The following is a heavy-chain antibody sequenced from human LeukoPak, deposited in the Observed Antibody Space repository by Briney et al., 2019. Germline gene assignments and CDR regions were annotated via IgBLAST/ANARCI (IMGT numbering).Heavy chain of an antibody. CDR2: ISGSGSST. J-gene: IGHJ4*02. V-gene: IGHV3-23*01. Sequence: GGSLRLSCAASGFTFSSYAISWVRQAPGKGLEWVSGISGSGSSTYYADSVKGRFTISRDNSKNTLNLQMNSLRAEDTAVYYCANHSDTAMVYAYWGQGTLVTVSS. D-gene: IGHD5-18*01. CDR3: ANHSDTAMVYAY. CDR1: GFTFSSYA.